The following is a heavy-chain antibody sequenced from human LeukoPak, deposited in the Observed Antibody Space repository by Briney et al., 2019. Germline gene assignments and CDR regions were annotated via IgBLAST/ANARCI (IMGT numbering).Heavy chain of an antibody. CDR1: GYTFTSYD. D-gene: IGHD3-22*01. J-gene: IGHJ4*02. CDR2: INPNSGGT. CDR3: ARVFYYYDSSGYYLGY. Sequence: GASVKVSCKASGYTFTSYDINWVRQATGQGLEWMGWINPNSGGTNYAQKFQGRVTMTRDTSISTAYMELSRLRSDDTAVYYCARVFYYYDSSGYYLGYWGQGTLVTVSS. V-gene: IGHV1-2*02.